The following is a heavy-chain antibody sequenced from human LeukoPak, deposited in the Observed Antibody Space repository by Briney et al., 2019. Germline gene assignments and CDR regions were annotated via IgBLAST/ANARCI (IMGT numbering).Heavy chain of an antibody. J-gene: IGHJ6*03. D-gene: IGHD2-2*01. CDR1: GGTFSGYA. CDR2: IIPIFGSA. V-gene: IGHV1-69*05. CDR3: ACSILGYCSSTSCSYRGYYYYMDV. Sequence: SVKVSCKASGGTFSGYAISWVRQAPGQGVEWMGGIIPIFGSANYAQKFQGRVTITTDESTSTAYMELSSLRSEDTAVYYCACSILGYCSSTSCSYRGYYYYMDVWGKGTTVTVSS.